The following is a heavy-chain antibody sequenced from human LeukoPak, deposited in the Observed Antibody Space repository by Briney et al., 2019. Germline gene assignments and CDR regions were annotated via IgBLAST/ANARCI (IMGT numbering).Heavy chain of an antibody. CDR3: ARETMVRGVMRGMDV. V-gene: IGHV4-4*02. CDR2: IYHSGST. D-gene: IGHD3-10*01. CDR1: GGSISSSNW. Sequence: SSGTLSLTCAVSGGSISSSNWWCWVRQPPGKGLEWIGEIYHSGSTNYNPSLKSRVTISVDKSKNQFSLKLSSVTAADTAVYYCARETMVRGVMRGMDVWGQGTTVTVSS. J-gene: IGHJ6*02.